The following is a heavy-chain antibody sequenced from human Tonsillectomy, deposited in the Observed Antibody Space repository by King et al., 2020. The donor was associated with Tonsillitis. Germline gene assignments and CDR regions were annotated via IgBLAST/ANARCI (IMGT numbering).Heavy chain of an antibody. Sequence: PLLASGGGFVPPGGSLRLSCAASGFTFSSYWMHWVRQAPGKGLVWVSRINSDGNSTSYADSVKGRLTSSRDNAKNTLYRQMNRWRAEDTAVYYCARDLDIVVVPVASASPDGMDVWGQGTTVTVSS. V-gene: IGHV3-74*01. J-gene: IGHJ6*02. CDR3: ARDLDIVVVPVASASPDGMDV. CDR1: GFTFSSYW. CDR2: INSDGNST. D-gene: IGHD2-2*01.